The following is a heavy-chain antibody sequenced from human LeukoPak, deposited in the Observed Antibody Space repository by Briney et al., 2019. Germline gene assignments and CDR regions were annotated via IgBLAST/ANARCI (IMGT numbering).Heavy chain of an antibody. D-gene: IGHD1-26*01. J-gene: IGHJ4*02. V-gene: IGHV4-39*01. CDR2: IYYSGST. CDR1: GGSISSRSYY. Sequence: SETLSLTCTVSGGSISSRSYYWGWIRQPPGKGREWIASIYYSGSTYYNPSLKSRVTISIDTSKNQFSLKVSSVTAADTAVYYCARLVGAATDPFDYWGQGTLVTVSS. CDR3: ARLVGAATDPFDY.